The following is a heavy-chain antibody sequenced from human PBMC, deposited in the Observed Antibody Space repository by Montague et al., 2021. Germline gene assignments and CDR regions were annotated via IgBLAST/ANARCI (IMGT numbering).Heavy chain of an antibody. CDR3: AKIGFSKYGSVDC. Sequence: SRRLSCAASGFTFNSYWMYWVRQAPGKGLVWVSHIHHDGRITTYADSVKGRFTISRDNAKNTLYLQMNSLRAEDTAVYYCAKIGFSKYGSVDCWGQGTLVTVSS. J-gene: IGHJ4*02. CDR1: GFTFNSYW. CDR2: IHHDGRIT. V-gene: IGHV3-74*01. D-gene: IGHD2-8*01.